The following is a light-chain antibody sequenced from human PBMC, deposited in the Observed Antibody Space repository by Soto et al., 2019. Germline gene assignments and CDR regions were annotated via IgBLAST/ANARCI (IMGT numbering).Light chain of an antibody. CDR2: EVN. CDR3: SSYSPTTWV. Sequence: QSVLTQPASVSGSPGQSITISCTGTSSDVGAYNYVSWYQQYPGNAPQLMIYEVNNRPSGVSHRFSGSKSGNTASLTISGLQAEDEADYFCSSYSPTTWVFGGGTKVTVL. CDR1: SSDVGAYNY. J-gene: IGLJ3*02. V-gene: IGLV2-14*01.